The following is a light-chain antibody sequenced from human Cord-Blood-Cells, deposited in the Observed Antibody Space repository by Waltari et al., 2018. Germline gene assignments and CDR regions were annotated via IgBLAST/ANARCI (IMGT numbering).Light chain of an antibody. V-gene: IGKV1-39*01. CDR2: AAS. CDR1: QRISSY. CDR3: QQSYSTPMYT. J-gene: IGKJ2*01. Sequence: DIQMTQSPSSLSASVGDRVTITCRASQRISSYLNWYQQKPWKAPKLLIYAASSLQSGVPSRFSGGGSGTDFTLTISSLQPEDFATYYCQQSYSTPMYTFGQGTKLEIK.